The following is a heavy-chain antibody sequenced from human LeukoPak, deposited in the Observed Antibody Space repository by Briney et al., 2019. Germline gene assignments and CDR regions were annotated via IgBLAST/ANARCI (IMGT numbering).Heavy chain of an antibody. CDR2: ISAYNGNT. CDR3: ARDPSGYCSGVRPDY. J-gene: IGHJ4*02. D-gene: IGHD5-18*01. CDR1: GYTFTSYG. V-gene: IGHV1-18*01. Sequence: ASVKVSCKASGYTFTSYGISWVRQAPGQGLEWMGWISAYNGNTNYAQKLQGRVTMTTDTSTSTAYMELRSLRSDDTAVYYCARDPSGYCSGVRPDYWGQGTLVTVSS.